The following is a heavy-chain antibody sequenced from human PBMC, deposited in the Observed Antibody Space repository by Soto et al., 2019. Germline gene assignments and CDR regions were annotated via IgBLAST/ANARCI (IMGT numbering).Heavy chain of an antibody. CDR2: ISSSSSYI. D-gene: IGHD5-12*01. V-gene: IGHV3-21*01. Sequence: EVQLVESGGGLVKPGGSLRLSCAASGFTFSSYSMNWVRQAPGKGLEWVSSISSSSSYIYYADSVKGRFTISRDNANNSLYLQMYSLRAEDTAVYYCASHYGGYIVYFDYWGQGTLVTVSS. J-gene: IGHJ4*02. CDR1: GFTFSSYS. CDR3: ASHYGGYIVYFDY.